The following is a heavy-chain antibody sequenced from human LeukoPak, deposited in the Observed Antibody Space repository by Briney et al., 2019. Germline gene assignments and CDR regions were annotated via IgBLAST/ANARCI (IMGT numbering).Heavy chain of an antibody. CDR2: IKPDGSEG. Sequence: GGSLRLSCAASGFTFSTYWMSWVRQAPGKGLEWVANIKPDGSEGYRMGSVKGRFTISRDNAKNSLYLQMNSLRAEDTAVYYCARGDFDDSGDYVDAFEFWGQGTMVTVSA. CDR1: GFTFSTYW. J-gene: IGHJ3*01. CDR3: ARGDFDDSGDYVDAFEF. V-gene: IGHV3-7*01. D-gene: IGHD4-17*01.